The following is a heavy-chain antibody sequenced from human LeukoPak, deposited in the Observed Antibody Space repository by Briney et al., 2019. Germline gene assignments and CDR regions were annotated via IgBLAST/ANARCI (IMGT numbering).Heavy chain of an antibody. J-gene: IGHJ4*02. CDR2: IKDGERGT. D-gene: IGHD1-26*01. V-gene: IGHV3-74*01. CDR3: AKDQEWELLYFDY. Sequence: PGGSLRLSCVGSGFIFCTYWMNWVRLVPGKGLVWVSHIKDGERGTDYADSVKGRFAVSRDNAKNTLYLQMNSLRAEDTAVYYCAKDQEWELLYFDYWGQGTLVTVSS. CDR1: GFIFCTYW.